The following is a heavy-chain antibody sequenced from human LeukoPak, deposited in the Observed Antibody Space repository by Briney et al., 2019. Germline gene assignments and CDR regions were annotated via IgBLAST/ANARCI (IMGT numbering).Heavy chain of an antibody. Sequence: PGGSLTLSCAASGFTFSSYEMNWVRQAPGKGLEWVSYISSSGSTIYYADSVKGRFTISRDNAKNSPYLQMNSLRAEDTAVYYCAELGITMIGGVWGKGTTVTISS. D-gene: IGHD3-10*02. CDR1: GFTFSSYE. J-gene: IGHJ6*04. CDR2: ISSSGSTI. CDR3: AELGITMIGGV. V-gene: IGHV3-48*03.